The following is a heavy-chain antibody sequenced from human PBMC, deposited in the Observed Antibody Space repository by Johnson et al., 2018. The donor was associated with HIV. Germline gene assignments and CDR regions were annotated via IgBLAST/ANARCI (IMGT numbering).Heavy chain of an antibody. CDR3: ARVSDDYGGNPAAWGAFDV. V-gene: IGHV3-30*04. J-gene: IGHJ3*01. CDR1: GFTFSSYA. CDR2: ISSDGSDK. Sequence: QVQLVESGGGVVQPGRSLRLSCAASGFTFSSYAMHWVRQAPTKGLQWVAVISSDGSDKDYADSVKGRFTISRDSSKNTLYLQMNNLRAEDTALYYCARVSDDYGGNPAAWGAFDVWGQGTMVTVSS. D-gene: IGHD4-23*01.